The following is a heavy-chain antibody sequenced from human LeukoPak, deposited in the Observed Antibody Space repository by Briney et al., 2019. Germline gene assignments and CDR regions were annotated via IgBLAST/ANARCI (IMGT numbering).Heavy chain of an antibody. CDR1: GYSFTTYA. Sequence: GASVKVSCKTSGYSFTTYAINWVRQAPGQGLEWMGWINTNTGKTMYAQAFTGRFVFSLDMSLRTAFLQISSLKAEGTAVYYCARLLGDDILTGYLDFGYWGQGTLVTVSS. D-gene: IGHD3-9*01. V-gene: IGHV7-4-1*02. CDR2: INTNTGKT. CDR3: ARLLGDDILTGYLDFGY. J-gene: IGHJ4*02.